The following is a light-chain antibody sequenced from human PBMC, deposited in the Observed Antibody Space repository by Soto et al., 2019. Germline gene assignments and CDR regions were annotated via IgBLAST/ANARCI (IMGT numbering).Light chain of an antibody. CDR3: QQYNNWVT. CDR1: QSVSRN. Sequence: EIVVTQSPATLSVSPGERATLSCRASQSVSRNLAWYQQKPGQAPRLLMYGASIRATEIPARFSGSGSGTAFTLTISSLQSEDVAVYYCQQYNNWVTFGGGTKVEIK. CDR2: GAS. J-gene: IGKJ4*01. V-gene: IGKV3-15*01.